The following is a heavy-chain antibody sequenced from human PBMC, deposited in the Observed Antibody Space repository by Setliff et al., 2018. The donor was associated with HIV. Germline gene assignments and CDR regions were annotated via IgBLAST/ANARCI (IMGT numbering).Heavy chain of an antibody. J-gene: IGHJ3*02. CDR2: IYYSGST. D-gene: IGHD3-22*01. CDR3: ARDVGYDSDGYRHAFDI. Sequence: SETLSLTCDVSGFSISSRYYWGWIRQSPGKGLEWIGSIYYSGSTYYNPSLKSRVTISVDASKNQVSLRLISVTAADTALYYCARDVGYDSDGYRHAFDIWGQGTMVTVSS. CDR1: GFSISSRYY. V-gene: IGHV4-38-2*01.